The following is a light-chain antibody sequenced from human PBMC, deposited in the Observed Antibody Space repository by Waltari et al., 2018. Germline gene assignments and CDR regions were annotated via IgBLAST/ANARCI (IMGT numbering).Light chain of an antibody. J-gene: IGKJ3*01. V-gene: IGKV4-1*01. CDR3: QQYSTSPPT. CDR1: QSVLERSNSKNS. Sequence: DIVMTQSPDSLAVSLGERASITCKSSQSVLERSNSKNSLAWYQQKPGQRPKLLIYWASTRKSGVPDRFSGSGSRTDFTLIINSLQAEDVAVYFCQQYSTSPPTFGPGTRVDL. CDR2: WAS.